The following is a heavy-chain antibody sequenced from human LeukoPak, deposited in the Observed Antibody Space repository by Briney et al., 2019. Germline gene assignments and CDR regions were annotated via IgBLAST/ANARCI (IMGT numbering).Heavy chain of an antibody. J-gene: IGHJ4*02. CDR1: GFTFSGYA. CDR3: AKDPYYYDSSAPRGFDY. D-gene: IGHD3-22*01. CDR2: ISGSGGST. Sequence: GGSLRLSCAASGFTFSGYAVSWVRQAPGKGLEWVSAISGSGGSTYYADSVKGRFTISRDNSKNTLYLQMNSLRAEDTAVYYCAKDPYYYDSSAPRGFDYWGQGTLVTVSS. V-gene: IGHV3-23*01.